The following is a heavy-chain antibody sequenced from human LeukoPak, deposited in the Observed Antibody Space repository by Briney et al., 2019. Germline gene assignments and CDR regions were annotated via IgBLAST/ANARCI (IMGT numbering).Heavy chain of an antibody. V-gene: IGHV4-59*01. CDR2: IYYSGST. Sequence: SETLSLTCTVSGGSISSYYWSWIRQPPGKGLEWIGYIYYSGSTNYNPTLKSRVTISVDTSKNQFSLKLSSVTAADTAVYYCAGEYYYDSSGYFGYWGQGTLVTVSS. CDR1: GGSISSYY. CDR3: AGEYYYDSSGYFGY. J-gene: IGHJ4*02. D-gene: IGHD3-22*01.